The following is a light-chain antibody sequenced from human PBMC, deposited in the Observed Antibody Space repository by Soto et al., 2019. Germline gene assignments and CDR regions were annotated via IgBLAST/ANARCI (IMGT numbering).Light chain of an antibody. CDR2: RDN. CDR3: QVLDSSTVTWV. CDR1: NIGSKN. V-gene: IGLV3-9*01. J-gene: IGLJ3*02. Sequence: SYELTQPLSVSVALGQTARITCGGNNIGSKNVHWYQQKPGQAPVLVIYRDNNRPSGIPERFSGSSSGNTATLTISRAQAGDETDYYCQVLDSSTVTWVFGGGTKLTVL.